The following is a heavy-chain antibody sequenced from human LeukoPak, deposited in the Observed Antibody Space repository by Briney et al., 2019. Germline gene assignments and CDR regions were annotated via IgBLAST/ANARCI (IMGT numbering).Heavy chain of an antibody. Sequence: GPSVKLSCKQSGYTFTGDYMHWVRQASGQGREWMGWINPNSGGANYPQKCQGRVTMTRATSISTAYMELSRLRSDATAVYYCARSHDWLDPWGQGTLVTVSS. V-gene: IGHV1-2*02. CDR1: GYTFTGDY. CDR3: ARSHDWLDP. CDR2: INPNSGGA. J-gene: IGHJ5*02.